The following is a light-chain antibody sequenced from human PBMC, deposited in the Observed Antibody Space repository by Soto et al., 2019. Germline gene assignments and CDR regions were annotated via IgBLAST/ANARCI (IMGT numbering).Light chain of an antibody. CDR1: QSVSSSS. Sequence: EIVLTQSPGTLSLSPGERATLSCRATQSVSSSSLAWYQQKPGQAPRLLIYGAYIRATGIPDRFSGSGSGTDFTLTITKLEPEDFAVYYCQQYGNSIYSFGQGTKLEIK. CDR2: GAY. V-gene: IGKV3-20*01. CDR3: QQYGNSIYS. J-gene: IGKJ2*03.